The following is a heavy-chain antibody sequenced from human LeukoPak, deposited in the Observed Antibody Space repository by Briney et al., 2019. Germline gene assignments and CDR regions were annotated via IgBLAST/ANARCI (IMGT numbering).Heavy chain of an antibody. CDR3: ARDLEDYGDY. CDR1: GFTFSSYA. CDR2: ISYDGSNK. V-gene: IGHV3-30-3*01. D-gene: IGHD3-3*01. Sequence: GGSLRLSCAASGFTFSSYAMHWVRQAPGKGLEWVAVISYDGSNKYYADSVKSRFTISRDNSKNTLYLQMNSLRAEDTAVYYCARDLEDYGDYWGQGTLVTVSS. J-gene: IGHJ4*02.